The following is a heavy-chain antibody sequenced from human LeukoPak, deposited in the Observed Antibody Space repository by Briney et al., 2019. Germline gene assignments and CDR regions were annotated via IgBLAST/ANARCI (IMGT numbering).Heavy chain of an antibody. CDR2: IIPILGIA. V-gene: IGHV1-69*04. J-gene: IGHJ3*02. CDR1: GGTFSSYA. CDR3: ARPYTTGAFDI. Sequence: SVKVSCKASGGTFSSYAISWVRQAPGQGLEWIGRIIPILGIANYAQKFQGRVAITADKSTSTAYMELSSLRSEDTAVYYCARPYTTGAFDIWGQGTMVTVSS. D-gene: IGHD1-1*01.